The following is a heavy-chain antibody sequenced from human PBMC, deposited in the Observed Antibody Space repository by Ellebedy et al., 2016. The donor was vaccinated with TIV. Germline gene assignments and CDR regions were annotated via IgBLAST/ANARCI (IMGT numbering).Heavy chain of an antibody. D-gene: IGHD1-26*01. J-gene: IGHJ6*02. Sequence: GESLKISCAASGFTFSSYSMNWVRQAPGKGLEWVSSISSSSSYIYYADSVKGRFTISRDNAKNSLYLQMNSLRAEDTAVYYCARDFSGSYGYYYYGMDVWGQGTTVTVSS. V-gene: IGHV3-21*01. CDR1: GFTFSSYS. CDR2: ISSSSSYI. CDR3: ARDFSGSYGYYYYGMDV.